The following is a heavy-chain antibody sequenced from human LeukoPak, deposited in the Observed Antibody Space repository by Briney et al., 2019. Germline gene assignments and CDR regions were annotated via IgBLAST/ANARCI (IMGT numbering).Heavy chain of an antibody. CDR3: ARDLYRIVVVPHYFDY. V-gene: IGHV3-7*01. J-gene: IGHJ4*02. CDR1: GFTFSNSW. D-gene: IGHD3-22*01. CDR2: IKQDGREK. Sequence: GGSLRLSCAAAGFTFSNSWMSWVRQAAGKGLEWVANIKQDGREKYYVDSVKGRFTISRDNAKNSLYLQMNSLRAEDTAVYYCARDLYRIVVVPHYFDYWGQGTLVTVSS.